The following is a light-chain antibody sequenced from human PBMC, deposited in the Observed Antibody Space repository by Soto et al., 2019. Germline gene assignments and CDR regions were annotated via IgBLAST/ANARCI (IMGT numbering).Light chain of an antibody. CDR2: GAT. J-gene: IGKJ4*01. Sequence: DIQMTQSPSSLSASVGDRVTITCRASQSISDYLNWYERKPGRAPQLLIYGATSLQSGVPSRFSGSGSGPDFTLTITSLQPEDFTTYYCQQSYSAPLTFGGGTKVDIK. V-gene: IGKV1-39*01. CDR3: QQSYSAPLT. CDR1: QSISDY.